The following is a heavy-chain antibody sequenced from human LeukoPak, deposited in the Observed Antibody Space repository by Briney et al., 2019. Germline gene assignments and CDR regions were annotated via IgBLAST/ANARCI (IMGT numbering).Heavy chain of an antibody. CDR2: MSYSGST. J-gene: IGHJ4*02. D-gene: IGHD6-13*01. Sequence: PSETLSLTCTVSGGSISSSSYFWGWIRQLPGKGLEWVGSMSYSGSTYYNPSLKSRVTISVDTSKNQFSLKLSSVTAADTAVYYCARRSSSQPPNYWGQGTLVTVSS. CDR1: GGSISSSSYF. V-gene: IGHV4-39*01. CDR3: ARRSSSQPPNY.